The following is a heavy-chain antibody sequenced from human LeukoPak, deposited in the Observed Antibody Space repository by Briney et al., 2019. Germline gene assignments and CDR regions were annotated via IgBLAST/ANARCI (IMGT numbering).Heavy chain of an antibody. CDR2: ISSSGSTI. V-gene: IGHV3-48*03. Sequence: PGGSLRLSCAASGFTFSSYEMNWVRQAPGEGLEWVSYISSSGSTIYYADSVKGRFTISRDNAKNPLYLQMNSLGAEDTAVYYCAELGITMIGGVWGKGTTVTISS. J-gene: IGHJ6*04. CDR3: AELGITMIGGV. D-gene: IGHD3-10*02. CDR1: GFTFSSYE.